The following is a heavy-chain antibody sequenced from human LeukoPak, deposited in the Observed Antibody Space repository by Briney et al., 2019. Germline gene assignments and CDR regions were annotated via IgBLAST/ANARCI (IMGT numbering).Heavy chain of an antibody. Sequence: ASVKVSCKASGYTFSNYAIHWVRQAPGQGLEWMGWINAGNGNTKYSQKFQGRVTITRDTSASTAYMELSSLRSEDTAVYYCAREDSSGWEYYFDYWGQGTLVTVSS. V-gene: IGHV1-3*01. J-gene: IGHJ4*02. CDR2: INAGNGNT. D-gene: IGHD6-19*01. CDR3: AREDSSGWEYYFDY. CDR1: GYTFSNYA.